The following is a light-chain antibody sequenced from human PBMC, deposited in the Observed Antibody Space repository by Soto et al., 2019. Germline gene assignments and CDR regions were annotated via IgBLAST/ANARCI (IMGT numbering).Light chain of an antibody. Sequence: QSALTQPRSVSGSPGQSVTISCTGTSSDVGGYNYVSWYQQHPGKDPKLMIYDVSKRPSGVPDRFSGSKSGNTASLTISGLQAEDEADYYCCSYAGSYTDVFGTGTKLTVL. CDR3: CSYAGSYTDV. J-gene: IGLJ1*01. CDR1: SSDVGGYNY. V-gene: IGLV2-11*01. CDR2: DVS.